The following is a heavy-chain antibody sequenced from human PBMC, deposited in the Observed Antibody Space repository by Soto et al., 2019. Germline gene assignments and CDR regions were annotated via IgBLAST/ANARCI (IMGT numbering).Heavy chain of an antibody. Sequence: GGSLRLSCAASGFTVSSKYMSWVRQAPGKGLEWVSLIQSGGPTYYADSVKGRFTISRDNSKNTLYLQMNSLRAEDTAVYYCARDGIGGTAFRGFLDYSGQGTLVTVSS. CDR2: IQSGGPT. D-gene: IGHD1-7*01. J-gene: IGHJ4*02. V-gene: IGHV3-66*01. CDR3: ARDGIGGTAFRGFLDY. CDR1: GFTVSSKY.